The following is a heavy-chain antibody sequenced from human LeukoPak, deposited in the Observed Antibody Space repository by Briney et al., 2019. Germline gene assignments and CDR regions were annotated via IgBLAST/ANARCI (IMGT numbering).Heavy chain of an antibody. CDR2: IIPIFGTA. V-gene: IGHV1-69*13. CDR1: GGTFSSYA. D-gene: IGHD3-3*01. J-gene: IGHJ6*02. Sequence: GASVKVSCEASGGTFSSYAISWVRQAPGQGLEWMGGIIPIFGTANYAQKFQGRVTITADESTSTAYMELSSLRSEDTAVYYCARDRTTIFGVLYYYYGMDVWGQGTTVTVSS. CDR3: ARDRTTIFGVLYYYYGMDV.